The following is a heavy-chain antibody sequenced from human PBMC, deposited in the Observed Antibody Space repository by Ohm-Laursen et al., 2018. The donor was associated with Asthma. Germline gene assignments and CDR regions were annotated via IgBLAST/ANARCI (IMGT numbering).Heavy chain of an antibody. CDR3: ARDVMEWYLPAFDF. CDR1: GFTFRSYA. V-gene: IGHV3-30-3*01. J-gene: IGHJ4*02. Sequence: SSLRLSCSASGFTFRSYAMHWVRQAPGKGLEWVAMGGSYYDGGLKYYADSVNGRFTVSRDDSKNTLYLQMNSLRPDDTAVYYCARDVMEWYLPAFDFWGQGTLVTVSS. CDR2: GGSYYDGGLK. D-gene: IGHD3-3*01.